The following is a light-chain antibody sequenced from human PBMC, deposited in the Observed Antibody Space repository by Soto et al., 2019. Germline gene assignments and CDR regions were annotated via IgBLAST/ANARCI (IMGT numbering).Light chain of an antibody. CDR2: GAS. V-gene: IGKV3-20*01. CDR1: QSVSSTS. CDR3: QQYHNRPIT. J-gene: IGKJ5*01. Sequence: EIVLTQSPGTLSLSPGERATLSCRASQSVSSTSLAWYQQKPGQAPRLLIYGASTRATGIPDRFSGSGSGTDFTLTISRVEPEDFAIYYCQQYHNRPITFGQGTRLEIK.